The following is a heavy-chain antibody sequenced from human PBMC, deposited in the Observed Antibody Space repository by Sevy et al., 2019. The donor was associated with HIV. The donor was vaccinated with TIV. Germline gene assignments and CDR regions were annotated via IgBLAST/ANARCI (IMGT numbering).Heavy chain of an antibody. CDR2: ISSDGSDK. J-gene: IGHJ6*02. Sequence: GGSLRLSCAASGFTFSRYVMHWVRQAPGKGLEWVTLISSDGSDKYYADSVKGRFTISRDISKNTLYLQMNTLRAEDSAVYYCVRERAGLASYYYYGVDIWGQGTTVTVSS. V-gene: IGHV3-30-3*01. D-gene: IGHD6-19*01. CDR3: VRERAGLASYYYYGVDI. CDR1: GFTFSRYV.